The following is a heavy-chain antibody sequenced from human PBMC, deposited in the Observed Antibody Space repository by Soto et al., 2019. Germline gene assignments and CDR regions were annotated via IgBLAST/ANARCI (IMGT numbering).Heavy chain of an antibody. J-gene: IGHJ3*02. V-gene: IGHV3-33*01. CDR2: IWYDGSNK. D-gene: IGHD3-10*01. CDR3: ARSPVLLWFGESPGAFDI. CDR1: GFTFSSYG. Sequence: QVQLVESGGGVVQPGRSLRLSCAASGFTFSSYGMHWVRQAPGKGLEWVAVIWYDGSNKYYADSVKGRFTISRDNSKNTLYLQINSLRAEDTAVYYCARSPVLLWFGESPGAFDIWGQGTMVTVSS.